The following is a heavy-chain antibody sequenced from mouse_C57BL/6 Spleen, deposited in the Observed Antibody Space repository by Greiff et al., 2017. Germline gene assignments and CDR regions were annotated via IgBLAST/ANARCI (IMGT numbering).Heavy chain of an antibody. Sequence: VKLMESGPGLVQPSQSLSITCTVSGFSLTSYGVHWVRQSPGKGLEWLGVIWSGGSTDYNAAFISRLSISKDDSKSQVFFKMNSLQADDTAIYYCARKGADYGGYFDVWGTGTTVTVSS. CDR3: ARKGADYGGYFDV. D-gene: IGHD1-1*01. CDR2: IWSGGST. J-gene: IGHJ1*03. V-gene: IGHV2-2*01. CDR1: GFSLTSYG.